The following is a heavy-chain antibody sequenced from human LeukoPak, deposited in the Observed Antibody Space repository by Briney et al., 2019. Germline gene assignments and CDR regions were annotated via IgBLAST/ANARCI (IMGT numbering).Heavy chain of an antibody. J-gene: IGHJ4*02. CDR1: GFSFSSYW. Sequence: GGSLRLSCAASGFSFSSYWMSWVRQAPGKGLEWVANIKQDGSDKYYLTSVRGRFTISRDNAKNSLFLQMNSLRVEDTAVYYCARGGGHLDCWGQGTLVTISS. V-gene: IGHV3-7*03. CDR3: ARGGGHLDC. D-gene: IGHD4-23*01. CDR2: IKQDGSDK.